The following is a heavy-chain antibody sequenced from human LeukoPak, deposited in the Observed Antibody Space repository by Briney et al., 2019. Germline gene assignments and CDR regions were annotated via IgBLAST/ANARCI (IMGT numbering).Heavy chain of an antibody. D-gene: IGHD2-15*01. CDR3: AKKSSSLFDY. CDR2: ISSSSSYI. Sequence: PGGSLRLSCAASGFTFSSYSMNWVRQAPGKGLEWVSSISSSSSYIYYADSVKGRFTISRDNSKNTLYLQMNSLRAEDTAVYYCAKKSSSLFDYWGQGTLVTVSS. J-gene: IGHJ4*02. CDR1: GFTFSSYS. V-gene: IGHV3-21*01.